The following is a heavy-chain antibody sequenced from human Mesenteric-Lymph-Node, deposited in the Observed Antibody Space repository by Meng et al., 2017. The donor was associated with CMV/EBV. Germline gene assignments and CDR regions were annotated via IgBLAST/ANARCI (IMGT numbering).Heavy chain of an antibody. CDR2: INHSGST. V-gene: IGHV4-34*01. CDR3: ARESAVYSSSWYGGLFDY. CDR1: GGSFSGYY. J-gene: IGHJ4*02. D-gene: IGHD6-13*01. Sequence: SETLSLTCAVYGGSFSGYYWSWIRQPPGKGLEWIGEINHSGSTNYNPSLKSRVTISVDTSKNQFCLKLSSVTAADTAVYCCARESAVYSSSWYGGLFDYWGQGTLVTVSS.